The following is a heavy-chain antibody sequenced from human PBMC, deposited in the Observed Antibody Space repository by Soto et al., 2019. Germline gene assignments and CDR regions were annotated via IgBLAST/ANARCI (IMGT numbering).Heavy chain of an antibody. D-gene: IGHD1-26*01. CDR1: GFTLDYYA. Sequence: PGGSLRLSCAASGFTLDYYAMHWVRQSPGKGLEWVSLISCDGGSTYYADSVKGRFTISRDNSKNSLYLQMNSLRAEDTALYYCAKDMAYSGCYYGMDVWGQGTTVTVSS. V-gene: IGHV3-43*02. CDR2: ISCDGGST. J-gene: IGHJ6*02. CDR3: AKDMAYSGCYYGMDV.